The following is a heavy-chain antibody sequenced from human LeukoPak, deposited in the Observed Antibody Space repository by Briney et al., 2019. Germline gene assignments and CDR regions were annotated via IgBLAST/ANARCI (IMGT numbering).Heavy chain of an antibody. J-gene: IGHJ6*03. CDR3: ARQVGSYYYYYYMDV. D-gene: IGHD2-15*01. CDR2: IIPIFGTA. Sequence: VASVKVSCKASGGTFSSYAISWVRQAPGQGLEWMGGIIPIFGTANYAQKFQGRATITTDESTSTAYMELSSLRSEDTAVYYCARQVGSYYYYYYMDVWGKGTTVTVSS. V-gene: IGHV1-69*05. CDR1: GGTFSSYA.